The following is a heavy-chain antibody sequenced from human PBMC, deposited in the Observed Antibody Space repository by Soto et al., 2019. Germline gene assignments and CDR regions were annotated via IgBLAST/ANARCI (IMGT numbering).Heavy chain of an antibody. V-gene: IGHV4-59*12. J-gene: IGHJ4*02. CDR2: IYSSGST. CDR1: GGSISNYY. CDR3: ARWPQLEPRFDY. Sequence: LETLSLTCTVSGGSISNYYWNWIRQSPGKGLEWIGYIYSSGSTHYNPSLQNRVTISIDTSKNQFSLKLSSVTAADTAVYYCARWPQLEPRFDYWGQGTLVTVSS. D-gene: IGHD1-1*01.